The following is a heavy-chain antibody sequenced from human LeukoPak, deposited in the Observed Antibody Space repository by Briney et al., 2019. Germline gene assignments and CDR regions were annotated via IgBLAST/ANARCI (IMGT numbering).Heavy chain of an antibody. CDR3: AKEGVSITGTTTQSPYWYFDL. D-gene: IGHD1-7*01. Sequence: GGSLRLSCAASGFTFRDHFMTWIRQAPGKGLEWISYISGSGATYYAASVKGRFTISRDNSKNTLYLQMNSLRAEDTAVYYCAKEGVSITGTTTQSPYWYFDLWGRGTLVTVSS. J-gene: IGHJ2*01. CDR1: GFTFRDHF. V-gene: IGHV3-23*01. CDR2: ISGSGAT.